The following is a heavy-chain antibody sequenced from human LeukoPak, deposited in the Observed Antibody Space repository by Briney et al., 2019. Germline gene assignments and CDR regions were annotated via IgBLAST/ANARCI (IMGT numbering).Heavy chain of an antibody. J-gene: IGHJ4*02. D-gene: IGHD4-17*01. CDR2: IWYDGSNK. CDR1: GFTFSSYG. V-gene: IGHV3-33*01. Sequence: PGGSLRLSCAASGFTFSSYGMHWVRQAPGKGLEWVAVIWYDGSNKCYADSVKGRFTISRDNSKNTLYLQMNSLRAEDTAVYYCARDLRGLPDAYWGQGTLVTVSS. CDR3: ARDLRGLPDAY.